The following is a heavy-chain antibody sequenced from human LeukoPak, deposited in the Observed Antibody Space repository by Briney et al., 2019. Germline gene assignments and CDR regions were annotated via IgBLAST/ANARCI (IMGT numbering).Heavy chain of an antibody. CDR2: ISYDGSSK. V-gene: IGHV3-30*18. D-gene: IGHD3-22*01. CDR1: GFTFSSYG. J-gene: IGHJ4*02. Sequence: PGGSLRLSCAASGFTFSSYGMHWVRQAPGKGLEWVAVISYDGSSKYYADSVKGRFTISRDNPKNTLYLQMNSLRAEDTAVYYCAKGVRYDSSGYYLGFDYWGQGTLVTVSS. CDR3: AKGVRYDSSGYYLGFDY.